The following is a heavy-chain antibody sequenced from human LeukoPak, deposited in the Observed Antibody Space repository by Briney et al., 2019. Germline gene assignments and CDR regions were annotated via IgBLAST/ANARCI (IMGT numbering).Heavy chain of an antibody. V-gene: IGHV3-23*01. J-gene: IGHJ5*02. Sequence: PGGSLRLSCAASGFTFSRYAMNWVRQAPGKGLEWVSAISGSGGSTYYADSVKGRFTISRDNSKNTLYLQMNSLRAEDTAVYYCAKDPVAVAANWFDPWGQGTLVTVSS. CDR2: ISGSGGST. CDR3: AKDPVAVAANWFDP. CDR1: GFTFSRYA. D-gene: IGHD6-19*01.